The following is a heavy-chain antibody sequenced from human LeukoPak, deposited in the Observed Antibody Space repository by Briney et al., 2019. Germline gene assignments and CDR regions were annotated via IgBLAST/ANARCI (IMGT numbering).Heavy chain of an antibody. V-gene: IGHV5-51*01. J-gene: IGHJ4*02. CDR2: IYPGDSDT. CDR3: ARGVGYGSGSYSGTIDY. D-gene: IGHD3-10*01. Sequence: GESLKISCKGSGYSFNTYWIGWVRQMPGKGLEWMGIIYPGDSDTRYTPSFQGQVTISADKSISTAYLQWSSLKASDTAMYYCARGVGYGSGSYSGTIDYWGQGTLVTVSS. CDR1: GYSFNTYW.